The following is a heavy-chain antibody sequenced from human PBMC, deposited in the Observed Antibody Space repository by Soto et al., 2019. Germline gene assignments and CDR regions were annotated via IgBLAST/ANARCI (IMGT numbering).Heavy chain of an antibody. CDR1: GYTFTSYG. Sequence: ASVKVSCKASGYTFTSYGISWVRQAPGQRLEWMGWINAGNGNTKYSQKFQGRVTITRDTSASTAYMELSSLRSEDTAVYYCARERLRLPRYYYGSEAQEAQYYYGMDVWGQGTTVTVSS. CDR3: ARERLRLPRYYYGSEAQEAQYYYGMDV. CDR2: INAGNGNT. J-gene: IGHJ6*02. V-gene: IGHV1-3*01. D-gene: IGHD3-10*01.